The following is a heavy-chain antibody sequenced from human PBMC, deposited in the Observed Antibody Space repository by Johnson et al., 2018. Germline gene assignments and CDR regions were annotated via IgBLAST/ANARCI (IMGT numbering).Heavy chain of an antibody. CDR2: IVVGSGNT. V-gene: IGHV1-58*02. CDR3: AAPGYTEGLNFDS. J-gene: IGHJ4*02. Sequence: QLVESGAEVKKPGSSVKVSCKASGGTFGSYAISWVRQARGQRLEWIGWIVVGSGNTNYAQKFQERVTITRDMATSTAYMEMSSLRSEDTAVYYCAAPGYTEGLNFDSWGQGTLVTVSS. D-gene: IGHD5-18*01. CDR1: GGTFGSYA.